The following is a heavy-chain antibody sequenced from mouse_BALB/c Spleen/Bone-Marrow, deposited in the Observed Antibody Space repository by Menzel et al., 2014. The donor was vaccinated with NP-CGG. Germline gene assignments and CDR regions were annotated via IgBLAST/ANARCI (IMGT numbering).Heavy chain of an antibody. CDR1: GYTFTGYW. V-gene: IGHV1-69*02. CDR3: TRAGNYGNYYAMDY. CDR2: IYPSDSYT. J-gene: IGHJ4*01. D-gene: IGHD2-1*01. Sequence: QVQLQQSGAELVRPGASVKLSCKASGYTFTGYWINWVKQRPGQGLEWIGNIYPSDSYTNYNQKFKDKATLTVDKSSSTAYMQLSSPTSEDSAVYFCTRAGNYGNYYAMDYWGQGTSVTVSS.